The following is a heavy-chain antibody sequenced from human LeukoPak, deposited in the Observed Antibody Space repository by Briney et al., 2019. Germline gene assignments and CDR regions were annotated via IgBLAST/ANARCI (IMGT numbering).Heavy chain of an antibody. CDR2: IYYSGST. Sequence: SETLSLTCTVSGGSISSSYYCWGWIRQPPGKGLEWIGSIYYSGSTYYNPSLKSRVTISADTSKNQFSLKLRSVTAADTAVYYRARHLQEYYYYYGMDVCGQGTTVAVSS. V-gene: IGHV4-39*01. J-gene: IGHJ6*02. CDR1: GGSISSSYYC. CDR3: ARHLQEYYYYYGMDV.